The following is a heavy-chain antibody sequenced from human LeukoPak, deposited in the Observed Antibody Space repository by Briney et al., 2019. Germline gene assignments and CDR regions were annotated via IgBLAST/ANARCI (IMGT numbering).Heavy chain of an antibody. J-gene: IGHJ5*02. D-gene: IGHD4-17*01. CDR3: ARLGHGSNGDHETPNWFDP. CDR1: GYSFTSYW. Sequence: GESLKISCKGSGYSFTSYWIGWVRQMPGKGLEWMRIIYPGDSDTRYSPSFQGQVTISADKSISTAYLQWSSLKASDTAMYYCARLGHGSNGDHETPNWFDPWGQGTLVTVSS. V-gene: IGHV5-51*01. CDR2: IYPGDSDT.